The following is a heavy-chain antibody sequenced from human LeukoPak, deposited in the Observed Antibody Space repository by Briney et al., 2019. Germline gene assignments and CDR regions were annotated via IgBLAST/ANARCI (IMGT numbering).Heavy chain of an antibody. CDR1: GYTFSSYD. V-gene: IGHV1-8*01. D-gene: IGHD3-10*01. J-gene: IGHJ4*02. CDR3: ARVEYGSGSYYADY. CDR2: MNPNSGNT. Sequence: ASGKVSCKASGYTFSSYDINWVRQATGQGLEWMGWMNPNSGNTGYAQKFQGRVTMTRNTSISTAYMELSSLRSEDTAVYYCARVEYGSGSYYADYWGQGTLVTVSS.